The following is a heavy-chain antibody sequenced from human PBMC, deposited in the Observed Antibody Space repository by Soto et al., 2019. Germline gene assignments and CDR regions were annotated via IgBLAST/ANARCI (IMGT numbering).Heavy chain of an antibody. J-gene: IGHJ4*02. Sequence: ASVKVSCKASGYTFTGYYMHWVRQAPGQGVEWMGWINPNSGGTNYAQKFQGWVTMTRDTSISTAYMELSRLRSDDTAVYYCARDAADYGDYAFSFWGQGTLVTVSS. CDR2: INPNSGGT. V-gene: IGHV1-2*04. CDR1: GYTFTGYY. CDR3: ARDAADYGDYAFSF. D-gene: IGHD4-17*01.